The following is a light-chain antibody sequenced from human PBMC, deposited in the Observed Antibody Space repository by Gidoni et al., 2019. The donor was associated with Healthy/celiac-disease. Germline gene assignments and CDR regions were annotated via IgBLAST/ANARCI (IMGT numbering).Light chain of an antibody. V-gene: IGKV4-1*01. CDR3: QQYYSTPLT. CDR1: QSVLYSSNNKNY. J-gene: IGKJ4*01. CDR2: WAS. Sequence: DIVMTQSPASLAVSLGERATINCKSSQSVLYSSNNKNYLAWYQQKPGQPPKLLIYWASTRESGVPDRFSGSGSGTDFTLTNSSQQAEDVAVYYCQQYYSTPLTFGGGTKVEIK.